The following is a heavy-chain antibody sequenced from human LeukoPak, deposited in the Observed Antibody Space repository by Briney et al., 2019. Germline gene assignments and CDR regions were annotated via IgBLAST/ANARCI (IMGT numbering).Heavy chain of an antibody. V-gene: IGHV3-23*01. CDR2: ISATGGST. J-gene: IGHJ4*02. CDR1: GFSFSTYA. Sequence: GGSLRLSCAASGFSFSTYAMSWVRQAPGKGLEWVSAISATGGSTYYADSVKGRFTISRDNSKNTLYLQINTLRAEDTAVYYCANRPLDYWGQGTPVTVSS. CDR3: ANRPLDY.